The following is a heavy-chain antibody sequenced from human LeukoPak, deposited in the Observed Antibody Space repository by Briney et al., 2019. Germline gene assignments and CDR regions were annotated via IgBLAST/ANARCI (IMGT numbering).Heavy chain of an antibody. CDR1: GFTFSCCA. Sequence: PGGSLRLSCAASGFTFSCCAMHWVRQAPGKGLEWVGRIKSKTDGGTTDYAAPVKGRFTISRDDSKNTLYLQMNSLKTEDTAVYYCTTPAVAGYYFDYWGQGTLVTVSS. D-gene: IGHD6-19*01. CDR3: TTPAVAGYYFDY. J-gene: IGHJ4*02. V-gene: IGHV3-15*07. CDR2: IKSKTDGGTT.